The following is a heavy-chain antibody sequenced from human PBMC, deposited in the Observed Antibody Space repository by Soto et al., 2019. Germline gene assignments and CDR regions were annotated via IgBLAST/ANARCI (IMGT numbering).Heavy chain of an antibody. J-gene: IGHJ4*02. D-gene: IGHD6-13*01. CDR1: GYSFTSYW. Sequence: EVQLVQSGAEVKKPGESLRISCKGSGYSFTSYWISWVRQMPGKGLEWMGRIDPSDSYTNYSPSFQGHVTISADKSISTAYLQWSSLKASDTAMYYCARRAGAAAGTDRGSVDYWGQGTLVTVSS. V-gene: IGHV5-10-1*03. CDR2: IDPSDSYT. CDR3: ARRAGAAAGTDRGSVDY.